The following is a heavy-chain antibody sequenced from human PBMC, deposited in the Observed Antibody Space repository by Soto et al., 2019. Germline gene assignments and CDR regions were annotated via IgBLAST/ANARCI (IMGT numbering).Heavy chain of an antibody. J-gene: IGHJ5*02. CDR3: ARASSRYYDFWSCPHGFDL. V-gene: IGHV4-34*01. CDR1: GGSFSGYY. CDR2: INHSGST. D-gene: IGHD3-3*01. Sequence: PSETLSLTCAVYGGSFSGYYWSWIRQPPGKGLEWIGEINHSGSTNYNPSLKSRVTISVDTSKNQFSLKLSSVTAADTAVYYCARASSRYYDFWSCPHGFDLWGQGTLVTVSS.